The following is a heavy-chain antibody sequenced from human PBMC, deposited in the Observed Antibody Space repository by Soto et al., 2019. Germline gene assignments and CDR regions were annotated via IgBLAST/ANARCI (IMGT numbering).Heavy chain of an antibody. CDR3: ASGLVFTDAFDI. V-gene: IGHV1-2*04. J-gene: IGHJ3*02. Sequence: ASVKVSCKASGHTFTGYYMHWVRQAPGQGLEWMGWINPNSGGTNYAQKFQGWVTMTRDTSISTAYMELSRLRSDDTAVYYCASGLVFTDAFDIWGQGTMVTVSS. CDR2: INPNSGGT. CDR1: GHTFTGYY.